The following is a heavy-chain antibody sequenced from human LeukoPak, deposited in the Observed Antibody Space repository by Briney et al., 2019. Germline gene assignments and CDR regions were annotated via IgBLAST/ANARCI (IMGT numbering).Heavy chain of an antibody. V-gene: IGHV1-2*02. CDR2: INPNSGGT. CDR3: ARIMVWSSTSCYDY. J-gene: IGHJ4*02. Sequence: ASVKVSCKASGYTFTGYYMHWVRQAPGQGLEWMGCINPNSGGTNYAQKFQGRVTMTRDTSISTAYMELSRLRSDDTAVYYCARIMVWSSTSCYDYWGQGTLVTVSS. CDR1: GYTFTGYY. D-gene: IGHD2-2*01.